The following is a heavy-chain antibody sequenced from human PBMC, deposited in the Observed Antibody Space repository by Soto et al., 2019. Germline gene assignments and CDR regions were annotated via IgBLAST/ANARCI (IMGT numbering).Heavy chain of an antibody. J-gene: IGHJ4*02. CDR1: GGSFSDYY. CDR2: FKHSGGT. CDR3: ARQVVGLAVTQD. D-gene: IGHD6-19*01. Sequence: QVHLQQWGAGLLKPSETLSLTCGVYGGSFSDYYWCWIRQSPGKGLEWIGEFKHSGGTNYSPSPTGRVTISADTSKKQLYLKLTSVTAADTAVYYCARQVVGLAVTQDWGQGTLVTVSS. V-gene: IGHV4-34*01.